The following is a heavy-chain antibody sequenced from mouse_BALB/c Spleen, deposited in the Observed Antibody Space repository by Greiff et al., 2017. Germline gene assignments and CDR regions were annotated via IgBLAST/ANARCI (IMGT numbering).Heavy chain of an antibody. CDR3: ARPAYYGNYFDY. J-gene: IGHJ2*01. CDR1: GFSLTSYG. Sequence: VQLQQSGPGLVQPSQSLSITCTVSGFSLTSYGVHWVRQSPGKGLEWLGVIWSGGSTDYNAAFISRLSISKDNSKSQVFFKMNSLQANDTAIYYCARPAYYGNYFDYWGQGTTLTVSS. CDR2: IWSGGST. V-gene: IGHV2-2*02. D-gene: IGHD2-10*01.